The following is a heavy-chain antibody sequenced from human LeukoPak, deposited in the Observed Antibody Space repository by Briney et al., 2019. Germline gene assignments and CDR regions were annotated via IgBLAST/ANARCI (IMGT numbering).Heavy chain of an antibody. V-gene: IGHV3-21*01. CDR1: GFTFSSYS. J-gene: IGHJ4*02. Sequence: GGSLRLSCAASGFTFSSYSMNWVRQAPGKGLERVSAISSSSSYIYYADSVKGRFTISRDNAKNSLYLQMNSLRAEDTAVYYCASPRIAAAGTGGYFDYWGQGTLVTVSS. CDR3: ASPRIAAAGTGGYFDY. CDR2: ISSSSSYI. D-gene: IGHD6-13*01.